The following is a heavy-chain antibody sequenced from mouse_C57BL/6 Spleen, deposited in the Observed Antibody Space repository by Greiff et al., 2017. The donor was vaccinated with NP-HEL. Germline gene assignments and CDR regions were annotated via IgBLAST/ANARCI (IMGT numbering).Heavy chain of an antibody. CDR2: ISYSGST. CDR1: GYSITSDY. V-gene: IGHV3-8*01. J-gene: IGHJ4*01. Sequence: EVQRVESGPGLAKPSQTLSLTCSVTGYSITSDYWNWIRKFPGNKLEYMGYISYSGSTYYNPSLKSRISITRDTSKNQYYLQLNSVTTEDTATYYCARYRNYDYYAMDYWGQGTSVTVSS. D-gene: IGHD1-1*02. CDR3: ARYRNYDYYAMDY.